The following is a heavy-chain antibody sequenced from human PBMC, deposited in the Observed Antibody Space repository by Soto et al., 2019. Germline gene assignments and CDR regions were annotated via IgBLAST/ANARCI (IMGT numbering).Heavy chain of an antibody. J-gene: IGHJ4*02. Sequence: ASVKVSCKASGDTFSSYAISWVRQAPGQGLEWMGGIIPILGTPNYAQKFQGRVTITADKSTSTAYMELSSLRSEDTAVYYCARERSRYNRSGYYRPDYWGQGTLVTVSS. V-gene: IGHV1-69*10. D-gene: IGHD3-22*01. CDR1: GDTFSSYA. CDR2: IIPILGTP. CDR3: ARERSRYNRSGYYRPDY.